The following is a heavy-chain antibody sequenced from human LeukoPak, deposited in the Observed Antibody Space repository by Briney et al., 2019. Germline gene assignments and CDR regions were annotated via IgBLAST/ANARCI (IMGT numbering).Heavy chain of an antibody. J-gene: IGHJ4*02. CDR2: IKQDGSEK. Sequence: HPGGSLRLSCAASGFTFSDYYMSWIRQAPGKGLEWVANIKQDGSEKYYVDSVKGRFTISRDNAKNSLYLQMNSLRAEDTAVYYCAREYSSGCDWGQGTLVTVSS. V-gene: IGHV3-7*01. CDR3: AREYSSGCD. CDR1: GFTFSDYY. D-gene: IGHD6-19*01.